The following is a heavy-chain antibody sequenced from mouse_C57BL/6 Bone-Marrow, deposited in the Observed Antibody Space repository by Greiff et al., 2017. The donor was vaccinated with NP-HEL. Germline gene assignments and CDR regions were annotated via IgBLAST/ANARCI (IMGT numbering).Heavy chain of an antibody. CDR3: ARYYAYYFDY. Sequence: EVKLVESGGGLVQPGGSLSLSCAASGFTFTDYYMSWVRQPPGKALEWLGFIRNKANGYTTEYSPSVKGRFTISRDNSKTILDLHMNALRAEDSATYYCARYYAYYFDYWGQGTTLTVSS. CDR1: GFTFTDYY. CDR2: IRNKANGYTT. V-gene: IGHV7-3*01. J-gene: IGHJ2*01. D-gene: IGHD1-1*01.